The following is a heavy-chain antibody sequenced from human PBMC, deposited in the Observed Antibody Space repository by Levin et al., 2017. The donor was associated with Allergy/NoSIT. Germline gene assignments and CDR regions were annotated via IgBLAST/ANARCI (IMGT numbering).Heavy chain of an antibody. CDR2: TSHDGSTK. D-gene: IGHD3-3*01. V-gene: IGHV3-30-3*01. CDR1: GFTFSTYA. J-gene: IGHJ4*02. Sequence: PGESLKISCAASGFTFSTYAMHWVRQAPGKGLEWVAVTSHDGSTKYHADSVKGRFTVSRDNSKNTLYLQMNSLRAEDTAVYYCARDLQIAIFGVAERVWDHWGQGTLVTVSS. CDR3: ARDLQIAIFGVAERVWDH.